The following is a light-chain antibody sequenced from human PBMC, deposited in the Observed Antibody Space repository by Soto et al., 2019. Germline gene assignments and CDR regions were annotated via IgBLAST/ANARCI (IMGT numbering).Light chain of an antibody. J-gene: IGKJ3*01. Sequence: EIVLTQSPGTLSLYPGERATLSCRASQSVSSTYLAWYQQKRGQGPRLVIYDVSRRATGIPDRFSGSGSGTDFTLTISRLEPEDFAVYYCQQYGNSPFTFGPGTKVDIK. CDR2: DVS. V-gene: IGKV3-20*01. CDR3: QQYGNSPFT. CDR1: QSVSSTY.